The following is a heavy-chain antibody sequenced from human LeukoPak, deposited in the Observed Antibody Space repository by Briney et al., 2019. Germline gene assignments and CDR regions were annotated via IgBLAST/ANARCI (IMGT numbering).Heavy chain of an antibody. V-gene: IGHV1-3*01. Sequence: GASVKVSCKASGYTFTSYAMHWVRQAPGQRLEWMGWINAGNGNTKYSQKFQGRVTITRDTSASTAYMELSSLRSEDTAVYYCARVPGIAAAGNYYYYMDVWGKGTTVTVSS. CDR2: INAGNGNT. CDR3: ARVPGIAAAGNYYYYMDV. CDR1: GYTFTSYA. J-gene: IGHJ6*03. D-gene: IGHD6-13*01.